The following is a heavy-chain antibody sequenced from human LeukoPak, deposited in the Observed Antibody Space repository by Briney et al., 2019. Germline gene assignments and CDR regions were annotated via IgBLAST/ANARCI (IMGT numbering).Heavy chain of an antibody. Sequence: GGSLRLSCAASGFTFSDYYMSWIRQAPGKGLEWVSYISSSSSYTNYADSVKGRFTISRDNAKNSLYLQMNSLRAEDTAVYYRARDLCYYGSGSYCNGYNWFDPWGQGTLVTVSS. V-gene: IGHV3-11*06. J-gene: IGHJ5*02. CDR3: ARDLCYYGSGSYCNGYNWFDP. CDR2: ISSSSSYT. CDR1: GFTFSDYY. D-gene: IGHD3-10*01.